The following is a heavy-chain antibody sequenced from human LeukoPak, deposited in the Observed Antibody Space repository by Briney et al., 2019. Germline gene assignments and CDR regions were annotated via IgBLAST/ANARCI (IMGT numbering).Heavy chain of an antibody. CDR3: ARALSRGFGGVIVHFDY. V-gene: IGHV1-46*01. J-gene: IGHJ4*02. CDR2: INPSGGST. CDR1: GYTFTSYY. D-gene: IGHD3-16*02. Sequence: ASMKVSCKASGYTFTSYYMHWVRQAPGQGLEWMGIINPSGGSTSYAQKFQGRVTMTRDTSTSTVYMELSSLRSEDTAVYYCARALSRGFGGVIVHFDYWGQGTLVTVSS.